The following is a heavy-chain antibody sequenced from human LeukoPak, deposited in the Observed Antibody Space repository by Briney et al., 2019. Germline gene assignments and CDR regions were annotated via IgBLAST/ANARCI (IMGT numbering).Heavy chain of an antibody. CDR1: GFTFDDYG. V-gene: IGHV3-20*04. Sequence: GGSLRLSCAASGFTFDDYGMSWVRQAPGKGLEWVSGINWNGGSTGYADSVKGRFTISRDNAKNSLYLQMNSLRAEDTALYYCARGDIVVVVAAYFDYWGQGTLVTVYS. CDR3: ARGDIVVVVAAYFDY. CDR2: INWNGGST. J-gene: IGHJ4*02. D-gene: IGHD2-15*01.